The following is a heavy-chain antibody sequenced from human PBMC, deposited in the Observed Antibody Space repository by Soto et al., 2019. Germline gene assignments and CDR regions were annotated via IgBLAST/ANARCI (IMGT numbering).Heavy chain of an antibody. V-gene: IGHV1-69*05. CDR3: ARGLYSNYLFDWFDP. J-gene: IGHJ5*02. CDR1: GGTFSSYA. CDR2: IIPIFGTA. Sequence: QVQLVQSGAEVKKPGSSVKVSCKASGGTFSSYAISWVRQAPGQGLEWMGGIIPIFGTANYAQKFQGRVTITSDESTSTAYMALSSLRAEDTAVYYCARGLYSNYLFDWFDPWGQGTLVTVSS. D-gene: IGHD4-4*01.